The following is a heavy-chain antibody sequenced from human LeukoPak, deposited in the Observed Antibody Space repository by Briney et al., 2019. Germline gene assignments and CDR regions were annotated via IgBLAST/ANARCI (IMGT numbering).Heavy chain of an antibody. CDR3: ARRSKHGSGSYHLWWFDP. CDR1: GGSISSYY. D-gene: IGHD3-10*01. V-gene: IGHV4-59*08. J-gene: IGHJ5*02. Sequence: SETLSLTCTVSGGSISSYYWSWIRQPPGKGLEWIGYIYYSGSTNYNPSLKSRVTISVDTSKNQFSLKLSSVTAADTAVYYCARRSKHGSGSYHLWWFDPWGQGTLVTVSS. CDR2: IYYSGST.